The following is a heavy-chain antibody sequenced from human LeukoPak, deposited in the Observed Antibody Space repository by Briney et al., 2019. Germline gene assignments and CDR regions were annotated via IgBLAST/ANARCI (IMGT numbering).Heavy chain of an antibody. CDR3: ARSASGYDA. CDR1: GFPFSGYW. D-gene: IGHD5-12*01. Sequence: GGSLRLSCAASGFPFSGYWMHWVRQAPGKGLVWVSRIDDDGAGTTYADSVKGRFTISRDNAKNTLYLQMNSLRVEDTAVYYCARSASGYDAWGQGTLVTVST. V-gene: IGHV3-74*01. CDR2: IDDDGAGT. J-gene: IGHJ5*02.